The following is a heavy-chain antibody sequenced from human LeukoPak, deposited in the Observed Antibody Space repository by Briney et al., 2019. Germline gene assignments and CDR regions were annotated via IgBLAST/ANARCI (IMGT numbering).Heavy chain of an antibody. CDR3: ARQGGLGTYAAGSWFDP. Sequence: GGSLRLSCAASGFTFNNYGMHWVRQAPGKGLEWVAVIWYDGTNKYYADCVKDRFTISRDNSKNTLYLQMNSLRAEDTAVYYCARQGGLGTYAAGSWFDPWGQGTLVTVSS. J-gene: IGHJ5*02. CDR2: IWYDGTNK. D-gene: IGHD7-27*01. V-gene: IGHV3-33*01. CDR1: GFTFNNYG.